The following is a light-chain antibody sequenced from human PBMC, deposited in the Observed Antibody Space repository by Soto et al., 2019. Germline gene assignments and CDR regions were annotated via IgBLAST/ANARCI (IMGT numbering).Light chain of an antibody. V-gene: IGKV3-20*01. J-gene: IGKJ2*01. CDR3: QHHGNSAYT. CDR1: QNVGSRY. CDR2: GTS. Sequence: EIVLTQSPGTLSLSPGERATLSCRASQNVGSRYLAWYQQKPGQAPRLLIYGTSNRATGIPDRFSGSGSGTDFSLTISSLEPGDFVVYYCQHHGNSAYTFGQGTKLEIK.